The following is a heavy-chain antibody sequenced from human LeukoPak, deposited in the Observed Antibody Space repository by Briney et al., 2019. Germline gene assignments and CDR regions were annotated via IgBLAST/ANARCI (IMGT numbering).Heavy chain of an antibody. CDR2: INHSGST. Sequence: PSETLSLTCAVYGGSFSGYHWSWIRQPPGKGLEWIGEINHSGSTNYNPSLKSRVTISVDTSKNQFSLKLSSVTAADTAVYYCARAATHYYYGSGSYYHWFDPWGQGTLVTVSS. V-gene: IGHV4-34*01. CDR3: ARAATHYYYGSGSYYHWFDP. J-gene: IGHJ5*02. D-gene: IGHD3-10*01. CDR1: GGSFSGYH.